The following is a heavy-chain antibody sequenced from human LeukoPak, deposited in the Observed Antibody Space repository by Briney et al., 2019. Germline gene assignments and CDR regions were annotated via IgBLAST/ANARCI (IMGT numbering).Heavy chain of an antibody. CDR2: SSSSSSDI. CDR3: ARDGDGLKPLDY. V-gene: IGHV3-21*01. J-gene: IGHJ4*02. CDR1: GFSFISYS. D-gene: IGHD5-24*01. Sequence: GGSLKLSCAASGFSFISYSMNWVRQAPGKGLEWVSSSSSSSSDIYYADSVKGRFTISRDNAENSLYLQMNSLRAEDTAIYYCARDGDGLKPLDYWGQGTLVIVSS.